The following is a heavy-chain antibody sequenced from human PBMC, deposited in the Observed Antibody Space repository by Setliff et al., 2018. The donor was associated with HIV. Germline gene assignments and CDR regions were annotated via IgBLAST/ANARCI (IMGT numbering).Heavy chain of an antibody. CDR1: GFTFSGYS. J-gene: IGHJ6*02. Sequence: GGSLRLSCAASGFTFSGYSMTWVRQAPGKGLEWVSAISGSSAYIYYADSVKGRFTISRDNSKNTLFLQMNSLRAEDTAVYYCAKSRDYQLLHYYGVDVWGQGTTVTVSS. CDR2: ISGSSAYI. V-gene: IGHV3-23*01. D-gene: IGHD2-2*01. CDR3: AKSRDYQLLHYYGVDV.